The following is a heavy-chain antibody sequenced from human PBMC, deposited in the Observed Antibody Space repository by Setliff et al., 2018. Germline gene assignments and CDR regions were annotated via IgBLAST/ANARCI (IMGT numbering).Heavy chain of an antibody. CDR1: GGSISFYY. D-gene: IGHD3-16*02. Sequence: PSETLSLTCTVSGGSISFYYWSWIRQPPGKGLEWIGYIYYSGSTNYNPSLKSRVTISVDTSKNQFSLKLSSVTAADTAVYYCARDLYDYVWGTYRYHDAFDIWGQGTLVTVSS. J-gene: IGHJ3*02. CDR2: IYYSGST. V-gene: IGHV4-59*12. CDR3: ARDLYDYVWGTYRYHDAFDI.